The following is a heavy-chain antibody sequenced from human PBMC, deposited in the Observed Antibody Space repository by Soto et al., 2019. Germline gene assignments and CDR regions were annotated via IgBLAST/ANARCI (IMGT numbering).Heavy chain of an antibody. J-gene: IGHJ6*03. CDR2: IYTGGNT. D-gene: IGHD2-15*01. Sequence: GGSLRLSCAASGFTVSSNYMSWVRQAPGKGLEWVSVIYTGGNTYYADSVKGRFTISRHNSKNTLYLQMNSLRTEDTAVYYCVRAGGEYCSGASCYSLGYFYYMDVWGKGTTVTVSS. V-gene: IGHV3-53*04. CDR3: VRAGGEYCSGASCYSLGYFYYMDV. CDR1: GFTVSSNY.